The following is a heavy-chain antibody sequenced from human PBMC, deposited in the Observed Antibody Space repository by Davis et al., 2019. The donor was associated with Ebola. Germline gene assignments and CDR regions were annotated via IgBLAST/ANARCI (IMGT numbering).Heavy chain of an antibody. CDR1: GYSFTRYW. J-gene: IGHJ6*02. CDR2: IYPGDSDT. CDR3: ARQDYYYYGMDV. Sequence: PGGSLRLSCKGSGYSFTRYWIGWVRQLPGKGLEWMGIIYPGDSDTRYSPSFQGQVTISADKSISTAYLQWSSLKASDTAMYYCARQDYYYYGMDVWGQGTTVTVSS. V-gene: IGHV5-51*01.